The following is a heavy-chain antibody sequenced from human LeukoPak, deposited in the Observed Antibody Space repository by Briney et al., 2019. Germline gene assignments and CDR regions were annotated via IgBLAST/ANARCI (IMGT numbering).Heavy chain of an antibody. CDR2: IYSSGSA. D-gene: IGHD4-17*01. V-gene: IGHV4-4*07. J-gene: IGHJ4*02. Sequence: SETLSLTCTVSGGSISSYYWSWVRQPAGKGLEWIGRIYSSGSANYNPSLKSRVTMSVDTSNNQFSLKLTSVSAADTAVYYCAREYGDLDYWGQGTLVTVSS. CDR1: GGSISSYY. CDR3: AREYGDLDY.